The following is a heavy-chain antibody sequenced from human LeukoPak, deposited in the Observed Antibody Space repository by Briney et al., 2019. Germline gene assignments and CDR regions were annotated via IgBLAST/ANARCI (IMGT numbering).Heavy chain of an antibody. CDR3: TRSVRNGHIDY. D-gene: IGHD2-21*01. Sequence: ASVKVSCKASGYTFTGYYMHWVRQASGQGLEWMGWMNPNSGNTGYAQTFQGRVTMTRSTSISTAYMELSSLRFEDTAVYYCTRSVRNGHIDYWGQGTLVTVSS. V-gene: IGHV1-8*02. CDR1: GYTFTGYY. CDR2: MNPNSGNT. J-gene: IGHJ4*02.